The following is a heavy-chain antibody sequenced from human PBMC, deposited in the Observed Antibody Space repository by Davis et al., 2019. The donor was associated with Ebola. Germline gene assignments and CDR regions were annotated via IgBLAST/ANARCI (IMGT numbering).Heavy chain of an antibody. CDR3: AKDTSNIWFDI. D-gene: IGHD1-26*01. J-gene: IGHJ3*02. V-gene: IGHV3-23*01. Sequence: GSLTLSCAASGFSFRNYVMSWVRQAPGTGLEWVSTLRTSADTYYADSVKGRFTISRDNSKNTLYLQMNGLRVEDTAIYYCAKDTSNIWFDIWGQGKMVTVSS. CDR2: LRTSADT. CDR1: GFSFRNYV.